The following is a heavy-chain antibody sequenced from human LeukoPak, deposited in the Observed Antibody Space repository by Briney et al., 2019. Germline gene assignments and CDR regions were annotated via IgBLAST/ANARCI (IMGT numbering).Heavy chain of an antibody. J-gene: IGHJ4*02. CDR2: IKSDGSST. V-gene: IGHV3-74*01. CDR1: GFTFSSYW. CDR3: ARAVGNSEDFDY. Sequence: GGSLRPSCAASGFTFSSYWMHWVRQAPGKGLVWVSRIKSDGSSTSYPDSVKGRFTISRDNAKNTLYLQMNSLRAEDTAVYYCARAVGNSEDFDYWGQGTLVTVSS. D-gene: IGHD4-23*01.